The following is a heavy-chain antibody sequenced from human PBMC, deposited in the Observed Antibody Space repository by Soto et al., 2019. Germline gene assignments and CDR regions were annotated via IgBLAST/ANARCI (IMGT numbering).Heavy chain of an antibody. V-gene: IGHV5-51*01. D-gene: IGHD6-13*01. J-gene: IGHJ4*02. CDR3: ARMMAASGTAFSY. CDR2: IYPGDSDT. CDR1: GYSFISSW. Sequence: GESLKISCQASGYSFISSWIGWVRQMPGKGLEWMGIIYPGDSDTRYSPSFQGQVTISADKSTSTAYLQWSSLKASDTATYYCARMMAASGTAFSYWGQGALVTASS.